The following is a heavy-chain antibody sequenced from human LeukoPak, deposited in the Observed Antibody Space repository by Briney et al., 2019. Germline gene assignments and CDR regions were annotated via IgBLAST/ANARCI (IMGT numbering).Heavy chain of an antibody. D-gene: IGHD4-17*01. V-gene: IGHV3-23*01. J-gene: IGHJ4*02. CDR2: ISGSGGST. Sequence: LPGRSLRLSCAASGFTFSSYAMHWVRQAPGKGLEWVSAISGSGGSTYYADSVKGRFTISRDNSKNTLYLQMNSLRAEDTAVYYCAKDSSYGDCGSFDYWGQGTLVTVSS. CDR1: GFTFSSYA. CDR3: AKDSSYGDCGSFDY.